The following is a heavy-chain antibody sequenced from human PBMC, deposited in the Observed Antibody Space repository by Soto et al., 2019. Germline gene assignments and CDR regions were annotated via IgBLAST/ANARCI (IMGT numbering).Heavy chain of an antibody. CDR2: MNPDSGDI. Sequence: ASVKVSCKASGYPFSAFDINWVRQAGGQGLEWMGWMNPDSGDIAFAQRFQDRITMTRSTSISTAYMELSRLTSDDTAVYFCVRQPGGVATPGDDYWGQGTLVTVSS. V-gene: IGHV1-8*01. CDR3: VRQPGGVATPGDDY. J-gene: IGHJ4*02. CDR1: GYPFSAFD. D-gene: IGHD2-15*01.